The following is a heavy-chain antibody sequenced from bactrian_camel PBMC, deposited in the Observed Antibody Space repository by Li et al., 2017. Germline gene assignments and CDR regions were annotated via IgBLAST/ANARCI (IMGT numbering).Heavy chain of an antibody. D-gene: IGHD2*01. CDR2: IDTLGAT. V-gene: IGHV3S55*01. CDR1: GYAYDSFC. Sequence: HVQLVESGGGSVQAGGSLTLSCVVSGYAYDSFCMGWFRQAPGKERETVAAIDTLGATNYAESVKGRFTISQDNNKNTLYQQMDSLKPEDTAIYYCGAGPFSDHSFCSPDYGYWGQGTQVTVS. J-gene: IGHJ6*01. CDR3: GAGPFSDHSFCSPDYGY.